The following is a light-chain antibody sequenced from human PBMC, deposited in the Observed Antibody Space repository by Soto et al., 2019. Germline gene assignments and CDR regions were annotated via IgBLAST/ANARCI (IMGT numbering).Light chain of an antibody. Sequence: QSALTQPASVSGSPGQSITISCTGTSSDVGGYNFVSWYQQLPGKAPKLMIYDVTNRPSGVSNRFPGSKSGNTASLTISGLQAEDEADYYCSSYTSTSTLVFGTGTKVTVL. CDR2: DVT. CDR1: SSDVGGYNF. J-gene: IGLJ1*01. V-gene: IGLV2-14*03. CDR3: SSYTSTSTLV.